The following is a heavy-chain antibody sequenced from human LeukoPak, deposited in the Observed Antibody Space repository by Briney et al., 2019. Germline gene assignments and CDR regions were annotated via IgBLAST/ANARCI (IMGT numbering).Heavy chain of an antibody. Sequence: SETLSLTCTVSGGSISSGSYYWSWIRQPAGKGLEWIGRIYTSGSTNYNPSLKSRVTISVDTSKNQFSLKLSSVTAADTAVYYCAREYGLLWFGELLGTYYYYYYMDVWGKGTTVTISS. J-gene: IGHJ6*03. CDR2: IYTSGST. D-gene: IGHD3-10*01. CDR3: AREYGLLWFGELLGTYYYYYYMDV. CDR1: GGSISSGSYY. V-gene: IGHV4-61*02.